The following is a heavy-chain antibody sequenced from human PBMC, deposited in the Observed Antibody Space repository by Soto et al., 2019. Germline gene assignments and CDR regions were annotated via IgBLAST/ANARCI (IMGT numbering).Heavy chain of an antibody. D-gene: IGHD6-19*01. V-gene: IGHV4-31*03. Sequence: QVQLQESGPGLVKYSQTLSLTCTVSGGSITSGGYYWSWIRQHPGKGLEWIGNIYYTGSTHYNPSLKSRVIISLDTSNNQFSLRVRSVTAADTAVYFCARVSSGWDYFDYWGQGTLVTVSS. J-gene: IGHJ4*02. CDR2: IYYTGST. CDR1: GGSITSGGYY. CDR3: ARVSSGWDYFDY.